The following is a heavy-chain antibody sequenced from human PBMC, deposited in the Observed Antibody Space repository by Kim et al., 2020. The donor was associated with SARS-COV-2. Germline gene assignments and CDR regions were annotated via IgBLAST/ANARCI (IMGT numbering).Heavy chain of an antibody. J-gene: IGHJ6*02. CDR3: ARRSELDV. D-gene: IGHD3-3*01. CDR2: T. Sequence: TIYQVSLNGRFTVAREHANNALYLQMNMLRADDTAVYYCARRSELDVWGQGTTVTVSS. V-gene: IGHV3-74*01.